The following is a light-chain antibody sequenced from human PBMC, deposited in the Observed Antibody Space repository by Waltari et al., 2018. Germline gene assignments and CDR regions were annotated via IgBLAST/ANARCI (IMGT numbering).Light chain of an antibody. CDR3: HQYGSSVMYT. Sequence: VLTQSPGTLSLSPGERATLSCRASQSLTKKYLVWYQRKPGQAPRLLIYGASSRAAGIPDRLSGSGSGTDYTLTISRLEPDDSAVYYCHQYGSSVMYTFGQGTKLEI. J-gene: IGKJ2*01. V-gene: IGKV3-20*01. CDR1: QSLTKKY. CDR2: GAS.